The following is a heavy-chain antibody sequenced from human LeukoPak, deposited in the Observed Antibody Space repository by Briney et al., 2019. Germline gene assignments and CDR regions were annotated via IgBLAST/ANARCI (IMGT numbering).Heavy chain of an antibody. V-gene: IGHV3-74*01. CDR2: INSDGYST. CDR1: AFTFSGYW. D-gene: IGHD7-27*01. CDR3: ARATWGSYFDY. Sequence: GGSLRLSCAASAFTFSGYWMHWVRQAPGKGLVWVSRINSDGYSTNYADSVKGRFTISRDNAKNTLYLQMNSLRAEDTAVYYCARATWGSYFDYWGQGTLVTVSS. J-gene: IGHJ4*02.